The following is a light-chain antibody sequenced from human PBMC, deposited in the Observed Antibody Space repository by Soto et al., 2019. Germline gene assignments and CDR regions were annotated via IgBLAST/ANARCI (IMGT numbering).Light chain of an antibody. J-gene: IGKJ5*01. CDR1: QTVLYSSNNKDY. CDR3: QQYVATPIT. V-gene: IGKV4-1*01. CDR2: WAS. Sequence: DIVMTQSPDSLSVSLGERATINCKSSQTVLYSSNNKDYLAWYQQKPGQPPKLLIYWASTRESGVPDRFTGSGSGTDFTLTISSLQAAVAAVYFCQQYVATPITFGQGTRLEI.